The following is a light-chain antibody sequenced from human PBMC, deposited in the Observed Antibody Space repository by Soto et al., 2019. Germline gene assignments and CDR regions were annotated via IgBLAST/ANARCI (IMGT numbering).Light chain of an antibody. CDR1: QDISND. J-gene: IGKJ1*01. CDR3: LQHNSYPPT. Sequence: DIQMTQSPSSLSASVGDRVTITCRASQDISNDLGWYQQKPGTAPKRLIYAASSLQSGVPSRVRGSGSGTEFTLTISSLQPEEFATYYCLQHNSYPPTFRQGTKVDIK. V-gene: IGKV1-17*01. CDR2: AAS.